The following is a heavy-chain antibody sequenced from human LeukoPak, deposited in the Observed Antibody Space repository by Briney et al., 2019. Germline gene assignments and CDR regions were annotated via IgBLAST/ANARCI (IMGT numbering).Heavy chain of an antibody. D-gene: IGHD3-10*01. V-gene: IGHV3-21*01. Sequence: PGGSLRLSCAASGVTFSSYSMNWVRQAQGKGLEWVSYISSSSNYINYADSVKGRFTISRDNAKNSLYLQMNSLRAEDTAVYYCARDESLVRGAAFDYWGQGTLVTVSS. CDR2: ISSSSNYI. CDR3: ARDESLVRGAAFDY. CDR1: GVTFSSYS. J-gene: IGHJ4*02.